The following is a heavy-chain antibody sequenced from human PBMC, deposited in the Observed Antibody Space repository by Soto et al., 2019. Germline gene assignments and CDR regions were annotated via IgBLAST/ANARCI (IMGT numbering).Heavy chain of an antibody. V-gene: IGHV1-69*01. D-gene: IGHD6-19*01. J-gene: IGHJ4*02. CDR2: ILPIFGTA. CDR1: GGTFSSYA. CDR3: ARGRGSGWRSFFDY. Sequence: QVQLVQSGAEVKKPGSSVKVSCKASGGTFSSYAISWVRQAPGQGLEWMGGILPIFGTANYAQKFQGRVTITADESTSTAYMELSSLRSEDTALYYCARGRGSGWRSFFDYWGQGTLVTGSS.